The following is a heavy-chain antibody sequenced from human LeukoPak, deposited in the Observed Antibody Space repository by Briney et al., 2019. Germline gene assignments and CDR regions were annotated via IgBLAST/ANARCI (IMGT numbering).Heavy chain of an antibody. CDR2: IYSGGST. V-gene: IGHV3-66*01. CDR3: AREGRVSGYDFDC. Sequence: TGGSPRLSCAASGFTVSSNYMSWVRQAPGKGLEWVSVIYSGGSTYYADSVKGRFTISRDNAKNTLYLQMNSLRVEDTAVYYCAREGRVSGYDFDCWGQGTLVTVSS. CDR1: GFTVSSNY. D-gene: IGHD5-12*01. J-gene: IGHJ4*02.